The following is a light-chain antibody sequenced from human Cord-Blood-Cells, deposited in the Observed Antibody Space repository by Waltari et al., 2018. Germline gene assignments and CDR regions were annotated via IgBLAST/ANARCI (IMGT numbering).Light chain of an antibody. J-gene: IGKJ5*01. V-gene: IGKV4-1*01. CDR2: WAS. Sequence: DIVMTQSPDSLAVSLGERVTINCKSSQSVLYSSNNKNYLAWYQQKPGQPPKLLIYWASTRESGVPDRFSGSGSGTDFTLTISSLQAEDVAVYYCQQYYSTPFGQGTRLEIK. CDR3: QQYYSTP. CDR1: QSVLYSSNNKNY.